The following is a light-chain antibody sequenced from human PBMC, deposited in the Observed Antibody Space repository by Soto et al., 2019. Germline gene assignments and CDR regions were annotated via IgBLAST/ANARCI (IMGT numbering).Light chain of an antibody. CDR1: QGISAW. V-gene: IGKV1D-12*01. Sequence: DIQMPQSPSSVSASVGDRVTITCRASQGISAWLAWYQQKPGRAPKLLIYTTSTLKTGVPSRFSGSGSGTDFTLTISSLQPEDFATYYCQQSNSFPLVTFGQGTRLEIK. J-gene: IGKJ5*01. CDR3: QQSNSFPLVT. CDR2: TTS.